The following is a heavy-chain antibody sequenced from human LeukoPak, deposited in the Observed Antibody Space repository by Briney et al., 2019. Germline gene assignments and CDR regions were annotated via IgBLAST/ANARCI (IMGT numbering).Heavy chain of an antibody. CDR2: VYSSGST. Sequence: SETLSLTRSVSGDSISSARNYWGWIRQSPGKGLEWLASVYSSGSTHSNPSLTSRVSISIDMSKNQFSLKLYSVTASDAAIYYCARHLSGTAMAHYFDFWGRGTLVTVSS. D-gene: IGHD5-18*01. CDR3: ARHLSGTAMAHYFDF. V-gene: IGHV4-39*01. J-gene: IGHJ4*02. CDR1: GDSISSARNY.